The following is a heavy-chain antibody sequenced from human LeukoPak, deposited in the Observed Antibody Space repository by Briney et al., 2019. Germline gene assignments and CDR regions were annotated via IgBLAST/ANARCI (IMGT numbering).Heavy chain of an antibody. CDR2: ISAYNGNT. CDR1: GYTFTSYG. Sequence: ASVKVSCKASGYTFTSYGISWVRQAPGQGLEWMGWISAYNGNTNYAQKLQGRVTMTTDTSTSTAYMELRSLRSDDTAVYYCARGGSGSYYNKPGGTYFDYWGQGTLVTVSS. D-gene: IGHD3-10*01. CDR3: ARGGSGSYYNKPGGTYFDY. V-gene: IGHV1-18*01. J-gene: IGHJ4*02.